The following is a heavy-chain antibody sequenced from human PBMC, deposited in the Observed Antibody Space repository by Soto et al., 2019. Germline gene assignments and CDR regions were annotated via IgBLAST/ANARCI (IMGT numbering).Heavy chain of an antibody. CDR1: GDSVTSHY. Sequence: SETLSLTCSFSGDSVTSHYFTWIRQSPEKGLEWIGYMHYTGFSHYNPSLKSRLTISVDKSKNQFTLQLTSVTVADTAVYYCAPSYGKAWYAFWGQGTQVTVSS. CDR3: APSYGKAWYAF. D-gene: IGHD6-13*01. V-gene: IGHV4-59*02. J-gene: IGHJ4*02. CDR2: MHYTGFS.